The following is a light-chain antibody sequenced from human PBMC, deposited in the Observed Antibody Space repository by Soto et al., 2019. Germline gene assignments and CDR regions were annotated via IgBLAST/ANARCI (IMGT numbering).Light chain of an antibody. CDR2: KAS. CDR1: QSISSW. Sequence: DIQMTQSPSTLSASVGDRVTITCRASQSISSWLAWYQQKPGKAPKLLIYKASSLESGVPSRFSGSGAGTEFTLTISSLQPDDFATYYCQQYNSYLLTFGGGTKVEIK. J-gene: IGKJ4*01. V-gene: IGKV1-5*03. CDR3: QQYNSYLLT.